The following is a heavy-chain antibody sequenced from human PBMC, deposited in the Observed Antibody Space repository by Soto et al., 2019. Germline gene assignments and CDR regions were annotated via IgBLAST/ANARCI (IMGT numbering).Heavy chain of an antibody. CDR1: AFTFSDYY. CDR3: ASLTGYRYFDY. Sequence: GGSLRLSCAASAFTFSDYYMSWIRQAPGKGLEWLSYISRSGTTIYYADSVKGRFTISRDNAKNSLYLQMNDLRAEDTAVYYCASLTGYRYFDYWGQGALVTVSS. D-gene: IGHD3-9*01. J-gene: IGHJ4*02. V-gene: IGHV3-11*01. CDR2: ISRSGTTI.